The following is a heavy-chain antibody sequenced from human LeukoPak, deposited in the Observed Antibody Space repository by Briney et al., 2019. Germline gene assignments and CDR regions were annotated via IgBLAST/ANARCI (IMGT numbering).Heavy chain of an antibody. Sequence: SETLSLTCAVYGGSISGYYWSWIRQPPGKGLEWIGEINHSGSTNYNPSLKSRVTISVDTSKNQFSLKLSSVTAADTAVYYCARRGQKGAYYYDSSGTNWFDPWGQGTLVTVSS. V-gene: IGHV4-34*01. D-gene: IGHD3-22*01. CDR2: INHSGST. CDR1: GGSISGYY. CDR3: ARRGQKGAYYYDSSGTNWFDP. J-gene: IGHJ5*02.